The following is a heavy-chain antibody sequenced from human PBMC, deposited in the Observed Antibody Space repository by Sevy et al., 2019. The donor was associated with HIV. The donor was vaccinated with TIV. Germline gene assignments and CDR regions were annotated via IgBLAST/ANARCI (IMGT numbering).Heavy chain of an antibody. CDR1: GGSISSYY. V-gene: IGHV4-59*01. J-gene: IGHJ6*02. Sequence: SETLSLSCTASGGSISSYYWSWIRQPPGKGLEWIGYIYYSGSTNYNPSLKSRVTISVDTSKNLFSLKLSSVTAADTAVYYCARLTQYYYDSSGYSYYYYGMDVWGQGTTVTVSS. CDR3: ARLTQYYYDSSGYSYYYYGMDV. CDR2: IYYSGST. D-gene: IGHD3-22*01.